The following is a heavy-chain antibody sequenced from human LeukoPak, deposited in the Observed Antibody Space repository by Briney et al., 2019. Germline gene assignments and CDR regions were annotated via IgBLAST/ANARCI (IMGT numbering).Heavy chain of an antibody. J-gene: IGHJ4*02. V-gene: IGHV3-23*01. Sequence: PGGTLRLSCAASGFTFSSYGMSWVRQAPGKGLEWVSAISGSGGSTYYADSVKGRFTISRDNSKNTLYLQMNSLRAEDTALYYCARENDEYDYWGQGTLVTVSS. CDR3: ARENDEYDY. CDR2: ISGSGGST. CDR1: GFTFSSYG. D-gene: IGHD1-1*01.